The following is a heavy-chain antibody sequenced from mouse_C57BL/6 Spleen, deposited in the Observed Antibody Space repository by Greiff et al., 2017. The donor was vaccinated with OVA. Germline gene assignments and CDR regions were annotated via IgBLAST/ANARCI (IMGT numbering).Heavy chain of an antibody. D-gene: IGHD1-1*01. CDR3: ARYDYGSSAMDY. Sequence: VQLQQPGTELVKPGASVKLSCKASGYTFTSYWMHWVKQRPGQGLEWIGNINPSNGGTNYNQKFKSKATLTVDKSSSTAYMQLSSLTSEDSAVYYCARYDYGSSAMDYWGQGTSVTVSS. J-gene: IGHJ4*01. CDR1: GYTFTSYW. CDR2: INPSNGGT. V-gene: IGHV1-53*01.